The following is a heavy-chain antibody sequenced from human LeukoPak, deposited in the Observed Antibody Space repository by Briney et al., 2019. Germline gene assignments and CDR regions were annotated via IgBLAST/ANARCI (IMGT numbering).Heavy chain of an antibody. CDR1: GLTFRNHA. CDR3: GGSPPSYNMAVGGKGPTAPFPSPPTRGPSF. D-gene: IGHD3-16*01. CDR2: ISHDGGND. V-gene: IGHV3-30*04. J-gene: IGHJ3*01. Sequence: GGSLRLSCAASGLTFRNHAIHWVRQAPGKGLEWVTVISHDGGNDYYRDSVKGRFTISRDNSRNTVFLQMNSLRPGDTAVYYWGGSPPSYNMAVGGKGPTAPFPSPPTRGPSF.